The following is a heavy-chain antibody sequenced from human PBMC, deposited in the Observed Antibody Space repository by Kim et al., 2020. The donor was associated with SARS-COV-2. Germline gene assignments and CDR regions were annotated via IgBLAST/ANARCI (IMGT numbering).Heavy chain of an antibody. D-gene: IGHD3-10*01. V-gene: IGHV3-13*01. CDR2: T. J-gene: IGHJ4*02. Sequence: TYYPGSVKGRFTISRENAKNSLYLQMNSLRAGDTAVYYCARVDRYGSIDYWGQGTLVTVSS. CDR3: ARVDRYGSIDY.